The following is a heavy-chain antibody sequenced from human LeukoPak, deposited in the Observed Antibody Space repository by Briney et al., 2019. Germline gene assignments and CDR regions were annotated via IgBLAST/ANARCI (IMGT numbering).Heavy chain of an antibody. CDR3: ATPRAVAGLFDY. J-gene: IGHJ4*02. V-gene: IGHV3-21*04. D-gene: IGHD6-19*01. CDR1: GFTFSSYS. CDR2: ISSSSSYI. Sequence: GGSLRLSCAASGFTFSSYSMNWVRQAPGKGLEWVSSISSSSSYIYYADSVKGRFTISRDNAKNTLYLQMNSLRAEDTAVYYCATPRAVAGLFDYWGQGTLVTVSS.